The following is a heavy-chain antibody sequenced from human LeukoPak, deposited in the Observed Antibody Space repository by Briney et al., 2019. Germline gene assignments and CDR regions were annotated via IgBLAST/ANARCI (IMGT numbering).Heavy chain of an antibody. CDR3: ARAAQNWNNAPYFDY. J-gene: IGHJ4*02. V-gene: IGHV4-59*01. CDR1: GGSISRYY. Sequence: SETLSLTCTVSGGSISRYYWSWIRQPPGKGLEWIGYFYYSGSTNYSPSLKSRVTISVDTSKNQFSLKLSSVTAADTAVYYCARAAQNWNNAPYFDYWGQGTLVTVSS. CDR2: FYYSGST. D-gene: IGHD1-1*01.